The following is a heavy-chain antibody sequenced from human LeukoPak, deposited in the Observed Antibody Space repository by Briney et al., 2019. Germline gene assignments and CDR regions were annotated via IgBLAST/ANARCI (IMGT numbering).Heavy chain of an antibody. V-gene: IGHV3-9*01. D-gene: IGHD6-19*01. J-gene: IGHJ4*02. CDR1: GFTFDDYA. CDR3: AKDIHSSGWYFDY. CDR2: ISWNSGGI. Sequence: GGSLRLSCAASGFTFDDYAIHWVRQAPGKGLEWVSGISWNSGGIGYADSVKGRFTISRDNAKNSLYLQMNSLRAEDTALYYCAKDIHSSGWYFDYWGQGTLVTVSS.